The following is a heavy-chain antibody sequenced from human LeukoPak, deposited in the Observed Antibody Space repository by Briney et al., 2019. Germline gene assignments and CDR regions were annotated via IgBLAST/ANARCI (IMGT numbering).Heavy chain of an antibody. CDR2: ISWNSGSI. J-gene: IGHJ4*02. Sequence: PGGSLRLSCAASGFTFDDYGMHWVRQVPGKGLEWVSGISWNSGSIGYADSVKGRFTISRDNAKNSLYLQMNSLRAEDTAVYYCAGDGVIAARPPDYWGQGTLVTVSS. CDR3: AGDGVIAARPPDY. V-gene: IGHV3-9*01. D-gene: IGHD6-6*01. CDR1: GFTFDDYG.